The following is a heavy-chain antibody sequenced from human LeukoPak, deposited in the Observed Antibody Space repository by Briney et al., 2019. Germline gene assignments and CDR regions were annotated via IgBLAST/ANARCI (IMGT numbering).Heavy chain of an antibody. Sequence: GGSLRLSCAASGFTLRSYTMNWVRQAPGKGLEWVSSIGISSNKIYYADSVKGRFIISRDNAKNSVYLQMNSLRAEDTAVYYCARDSEKRITIFGVVTSLDYWGQGTLVTVSS. CDR3: ARDSEKRITIFGVVTSLDY. J-gene: IGHJ4*02. CDR2: IGISSNKI. V-gene: IGHV3-21*01. CDR1: GFTLRSYT. D-gene: IGHD3-3*01.